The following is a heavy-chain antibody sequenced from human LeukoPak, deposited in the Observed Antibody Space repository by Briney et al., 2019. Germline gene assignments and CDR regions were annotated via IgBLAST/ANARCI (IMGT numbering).Heavy chain of an antibody. CDR2: ISGSVSST. CDR1: GFTLSSYT. Sequence: GGSLRLSCAAFGFTLSSYTMSWVRQAPGKGLEWVSSISGSVSSTFYAESVKGRFTLSRDNSKNTLNLQMNSLRAEDTAVYYCAKVARGLQLNAHLDYWGQGTLVTVSS. CDR3: AKVARGLQLNAHLDY. J-gene: IGHJ4*02. V-gene: IGHV3-23*01. D-gene: IGHD6-13*01.